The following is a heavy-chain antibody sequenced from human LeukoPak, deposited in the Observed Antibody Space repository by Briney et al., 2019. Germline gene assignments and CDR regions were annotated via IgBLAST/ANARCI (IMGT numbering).Heavy chain of an antibody. CDR3: ARDARGIAAADPLD. D-gene: IGHD6-13*01. CDR1: GGSISSSSYY. V-gene: IGHV4-39*07. J-gene: IGHJ4*02. CDR2: IYYSGST. Sequence: PSETLSLTCTVSGGSISSSSYYWGWIRQPPGKGLEWIGSIYYSGSTYYNPSLKSRVTISVDTSKNQFSLKLSSVTAADTAVYYCARDARGIAAADPLDWGQGTLVTVSS.